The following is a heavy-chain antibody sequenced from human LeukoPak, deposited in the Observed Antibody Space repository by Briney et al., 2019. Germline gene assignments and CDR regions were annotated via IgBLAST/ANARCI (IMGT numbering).Heavy chain of an antibody. Sequence: SETLSPTCTVSGGSISTSTYYWGWIRQPPGKGLEWIGSIYYTGSTYYNPSLKSRVTISVDTSKNQFSLKLNSVTAADTAVYYCARRLGVTPDCWGQGTLVTVSS. J-gene: IGHJ4*02. CDR2: IYYTGST. D-gene: IGHD3-10*01. CDR3: ARRLGVTPDC. CDR1: GGSISTSTYY. V-gene: IGHV4-39*01.